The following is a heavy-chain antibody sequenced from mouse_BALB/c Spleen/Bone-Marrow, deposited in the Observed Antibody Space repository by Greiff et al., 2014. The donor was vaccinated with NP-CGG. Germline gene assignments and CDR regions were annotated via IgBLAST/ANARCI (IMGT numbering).Heavy chain of an antibody. Sequence: VQLQQSGAELVKPGASAKLSCKASGYTFTSYYMYWVRQRPGQGLEWIGEINHSNGYTNFNEKFKSKATLTVDKSSSTAYMQLSSLTSEDSAVYYCTREGAYWGQGTLVTVSA. CDR2: INHSNGYT. J-gene: IGHJ3*01. CDR1: GYTFTSYY. V-gene: IGHV1S81*02. CDR3: TREGAY.